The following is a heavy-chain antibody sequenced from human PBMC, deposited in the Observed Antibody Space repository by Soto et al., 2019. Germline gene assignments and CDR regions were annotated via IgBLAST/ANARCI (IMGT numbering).Heavy chain of an antibody. Sequence: ASVKVSCKASGYGHSFGFSWVRQTTGKGLEWMGWISASDGSTNSAQKFRGRISTTTDTSTNTAYMDLLSLTSDDTAVYFCATYYFGSGSYYRFDTWGQGTLVTVSS. CDR2: ISASDGST. J-gene: IGHJ4*02. V-gene: IGHV1-18*01. CDR1: GYGHSFG. D-gene: IGHD3-10*01. CDR3: ATYYFGSGSYYRFDT.